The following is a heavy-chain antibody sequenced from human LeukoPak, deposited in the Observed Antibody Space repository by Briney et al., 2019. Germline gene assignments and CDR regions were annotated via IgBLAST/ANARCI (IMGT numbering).Heavy chain of an antibody. V-gene: IGHV3-43D*03. Sequence: GGSLRLSCAASGFTFDDYAMHWVRQAPGKGLEWVSLISWDGGSTHYADSVKGRFTISRDNSKNSLYLQMNSLRAEDTALYYCAKDTGPYDSGGYGYFDYWGQGTLVTVSS. CDR1: GFTFDDYA. CDR3: AKDTGPYDSGGYGYFDY. J-gene: IGHJ4*02. CDR2: ISWDGGST. D-gene: IGHD3-22*01.